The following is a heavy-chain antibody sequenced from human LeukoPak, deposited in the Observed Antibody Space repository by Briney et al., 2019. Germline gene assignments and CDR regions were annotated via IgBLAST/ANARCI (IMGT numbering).Heavy chain of an antibody. V-gene: IGHV3-9*01. CDR1: GFTFDDYA. D-gene: IGHD4-17*01. J-gene: IGHJ3*02. CDR2: ISWNSGSI. CDR3: AKVRAYGDYDAFDI. Sequence: PGRSLRLSCAASGFTFDDYAMHWVRQAPGKGLEWVSGISWNSGSIGYADSVKGRFTISRDNAKNSLYLQMNSLRAADTALYYCAKVRAYGDYDAFDIWGQGTMVTVSS.